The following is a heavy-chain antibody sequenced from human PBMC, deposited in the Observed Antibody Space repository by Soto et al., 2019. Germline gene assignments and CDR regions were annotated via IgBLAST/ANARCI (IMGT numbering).Heavy chain of an antibody. CDR3: ARLVNSSGWYYYYYYYGMDV. CDR2: IYYSGST. D-gene: IGHD6-19*01. Sequence: SETLSLTCTVSGGSISSSSYYWGWIRQPPGKGLEWIGSIYYSGSTYYNPSLKSRVTISVDTSKNQFSLKLSSVTAADTAVYYCARLVNSSGWYYYYYYYGMDVWGQGTTVTVSS. J-gene: IGHJ6*02. V-gene: IGHV4-39*01. CDR1: GGSISSSSYY.